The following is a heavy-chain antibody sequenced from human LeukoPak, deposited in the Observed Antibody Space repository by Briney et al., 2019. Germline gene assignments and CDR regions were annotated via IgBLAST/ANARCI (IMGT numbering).Heavy chain of an antibody. J-gene: IGHJ4*02. D-gene: IGHD6-13*01. CDR2: INPNSGGT. Sequence: ASVKVSCKASGYTFTGYYMHWVRQAPGQGLEWMGWINPNSGGTNYAQNFQGRVTMTRDTSISAAYMELSRLRSDDTAVYYCARDDPSAGTDYWGQGTLVTVSS. CDR3: ARDDPSAGTDY. CDR1: GYTFTGYY. V-gene: IGHV1-2*02.